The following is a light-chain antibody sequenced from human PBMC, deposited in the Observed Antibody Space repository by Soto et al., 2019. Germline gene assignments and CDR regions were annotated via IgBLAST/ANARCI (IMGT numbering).Light chain of an antibody. CDR2: EAS. V-gene: IGKV1-5*03. Sequence: DIQMTQSPPTLSASVGDRVTITCRASQSISGSLAWYQQKPGKAPKLLIYEASNLKSGVPSRFSGSGSGTEYTLTISSLQPDDSASYYCQQYNGFWTFGQGTRVEIK. CDR3: QQYNGFWT. CDR1: QSISGS. J-gene: IGKJ1*01.